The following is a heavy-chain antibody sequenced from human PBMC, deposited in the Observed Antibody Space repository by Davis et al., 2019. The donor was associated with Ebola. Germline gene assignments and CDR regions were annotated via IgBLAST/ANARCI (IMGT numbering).Heavy chain of an antibody. Sequence: ASVKVSCKASGYTFTSYDISWVRQAPGQGLEWMGWISAYNGNTNYAQKLQGRVTMTTDTSTSTAYMELRSLRSNDAAVYYCAGDLGTMVDVWGQGTTVTVSS. V-gene: IGHV1-18*01. CDR2: ISAYNGNT. CDR3: AGDLGTMVDV. D-gene: IGHD3-10*01. CDR1: GYTFTSYD. J-gene: IGHJ6*02.